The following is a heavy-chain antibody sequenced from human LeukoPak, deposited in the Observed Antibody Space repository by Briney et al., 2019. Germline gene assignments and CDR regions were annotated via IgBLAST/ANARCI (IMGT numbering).Heavy chain of an antibody. CDR1: GFTFSSYA. J-gene: IGHJ4*02. Sequence: GGSLRLSCAASGFTFSSYAMNWVRQAPGKGLKWVSGFRGSGAATFYADSVKGRFTISRDNAKKSLYLQMNSLRVEDTAVYYCARVQQGGYFDNWVQGTLVTVSS. V-gene: IGHV3-23*01. CDR3: ARVQQGGYFDN. D-gene: IGHD3-16*01. CDR2: FRGSGAAT.